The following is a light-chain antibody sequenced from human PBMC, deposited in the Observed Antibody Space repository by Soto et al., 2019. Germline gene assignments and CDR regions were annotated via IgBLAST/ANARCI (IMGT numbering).Light chain of an antibody. CDR1: SSNIGSNT. CDR3: AAWDDSLNGYV. V-gene: IGLV1-44*01. J-gene: IGLJ1*01. CDR2: SNN. Sequence: QSVLTQPPSASRTPGPRVTIYCSGSSSNIGSNTVNWYQQLPGTAPKLLIYSNNQRPSGVPDRFSGSKSGTSASLAISGLQSEDEADYYCAAWDDSLNGYVFGTGTRSPS.